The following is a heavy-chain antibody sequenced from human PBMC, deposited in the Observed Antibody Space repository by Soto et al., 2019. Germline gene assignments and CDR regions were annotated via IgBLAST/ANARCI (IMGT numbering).Heavy chain of an antibody. CDR3: SRSSSSLVYYYYVMDV. CDR1: GGTFSSYA. V-gene: IGHV1-69*13. Sequence: GASVKVSCKASGGTFSSYAISWVRQATGQGLEWMGGIIPIFGTANYAQKFQARVTITADESTSTAYMELSSLRSEDTAVYYCSRSSSSLVYYYYVMDVWGQGTTVTVSS. J-gene: IGHJ6*02. CDR2: IIPIFGTA. D-gene: IGHD6-6*01.